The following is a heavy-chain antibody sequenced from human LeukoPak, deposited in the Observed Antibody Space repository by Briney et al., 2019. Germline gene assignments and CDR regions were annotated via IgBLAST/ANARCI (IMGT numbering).Heavy chain of an antibody. CDR3: ARDTREVAAISTGLDY. J-gene: IGHJ4*02. D-gene: IGHD2-15*01. CDR2: ISYDGSNK. Sequence: GGSLRLSCAASGFTFSSYAMHWVRQAPGKGLEWVAVISYDGSNKYYADSVKGRFTISRDNAKNSLYLQMNSLRAEDTAVYYCARDTREVAAISTGLDYWGQGTLVTVSS. CDR1: GFTFSSYA. V-gene: IGHV3-30*04.